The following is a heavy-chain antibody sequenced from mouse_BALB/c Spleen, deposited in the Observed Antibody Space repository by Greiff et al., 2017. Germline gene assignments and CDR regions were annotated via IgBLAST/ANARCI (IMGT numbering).Heavy chain of an antibody. CDR2: IDPANGTT. V-gene: IGHV14-3*02. D-gene: IGHD1-1*01. J-gene: IGHJ2*01. CDR3: ARDYGSSFDY. Sequence: EVQLQQSGADLVKPGASVKLSCTASGFNIKDTYMHWVKQRPEQGLEWIGRIDPANGTTKYDPKFQGKATITADTSSNTAYLQLSSLTSEDTAVYYCARDYGSSFDYWGEGTTLTVSS. CDR1: GFNIKDTY.